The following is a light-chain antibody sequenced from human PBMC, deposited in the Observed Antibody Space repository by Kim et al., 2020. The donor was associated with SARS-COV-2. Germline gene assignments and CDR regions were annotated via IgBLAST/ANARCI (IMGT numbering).Light chain of an antibody. CDR2: DAS. V-gene: IGKV3-11*01. CDR1: QSVSSY. J-gene: IGKJ5*01. CDR3: QQRSNWPPAT. Sequence: PGERATLACRASQSVSSYLAWYQQKPGQAPRLLIYDASNRATGIPARFSGSGSGTDFTLTISSLEPEDFAVYYCQQRSNWPPATFGQGTRLEIK.